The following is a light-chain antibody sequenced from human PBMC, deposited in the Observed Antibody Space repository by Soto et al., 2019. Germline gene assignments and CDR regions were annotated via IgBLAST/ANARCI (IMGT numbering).Light chain of an antibody. CDR1: SSDVGSYNL. CDR3: CSYAGSSTFLYV. J-gene: IGLJ1*01. V-gene: IGLV2-23*03. Sequence: QSALTQPASVSGSPGQSITISCTGTSSDVGSYNLVSWYQQHPGKAPKLMIYEGSKRPPGVSNRFSGSKSGNTASLTISGLQAEDEADYYCCSYAGSSTFLYVFGTGTKLTVL. CDR2: EGS.